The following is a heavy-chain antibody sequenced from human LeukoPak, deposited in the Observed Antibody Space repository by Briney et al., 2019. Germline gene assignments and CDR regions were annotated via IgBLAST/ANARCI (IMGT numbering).Heavy chain of an antibody. CDR2: IYSSGST. CDR1: GGSISSGDYY. J-gene: IGHJ4*02. V-gene: IGHV4-30-4*01. Sequence: SETLSLTCTVSGGSISSGDYYWSWIRQPPGKGLEWIGYIYSSGSTYYNPSLKSRVTISVDTSKNQFSLKLSSVTAADTAVYYCARIISTYYYDSSGYRDDYWGQGTLVTVSS. D-gene: IGHD3-22*01. CDR3: ARIISTYYYDSSGYRDDY.